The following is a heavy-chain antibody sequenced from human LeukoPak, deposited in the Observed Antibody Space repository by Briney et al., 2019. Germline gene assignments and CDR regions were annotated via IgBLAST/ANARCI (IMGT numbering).Heavy chain of an antibody. D-gene: IGHD1-1*01. CDR2: IKSKADGGTT. J-gene: IGHJ4*02. CDR3: AKDTHKIRHLRPLEDDY. Sequence: PGGSLRLSCAASGFTFSDAWMTWVRQAPGKGLEWVGRIKSKADGGTTDYAAPVKGRFTISRDDSENTLYLQMNSLRAEDTAVYYCAKDTHKIRHLRPLEDDYWGQGTLVTVSS. CDR1: GFTFSDAW. V-gene: IGHV3-15*01.